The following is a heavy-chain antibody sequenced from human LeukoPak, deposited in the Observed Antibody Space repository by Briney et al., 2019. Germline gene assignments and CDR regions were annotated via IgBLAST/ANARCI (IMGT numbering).Heavy chain of an antibody. D-gene: IGHD3-9*01. J-gene: IGHJ6*02. CDR1: GGTFSSYA. CDR3: ARAFMPQKGILTGYALPYGMDV. CDR2: IIPIFGTA. Sequence: SVKVSCKASGGTFSSYAISWVQQAPGQGLEWMGGIIPIFGTANYAQKFLGRVTITADESTSTAYMELSSLRSEDTAVYYCARAFMPQKGILTGYALPYGMDVWGQGTTVTVSS. V-gene: IGHV1-69*13.